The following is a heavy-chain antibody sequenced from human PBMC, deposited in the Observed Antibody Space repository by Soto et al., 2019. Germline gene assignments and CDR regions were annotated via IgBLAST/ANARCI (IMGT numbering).Heavy chain of an antibody. V-gene: IGHV3-64D*06. Sequence: EVQLVESGGGLVQPGGSLRLSCSASGFTFSSYAMHWVRQAPGKGLEYVSAISSNGGSTYYADSVKGRFTISRDNSKNTLYLQMSSLRADDTAVYYCVKKGGYGDRASTYYFDYWGQGTLVTVSS. J-gene: IGHJ4*02. CDR3: VKKGGYGDRASTYYFDY. CDR2: ISSNGGST. D-gene: IGHD4-17*01. CDR1: GFTFSSYA.